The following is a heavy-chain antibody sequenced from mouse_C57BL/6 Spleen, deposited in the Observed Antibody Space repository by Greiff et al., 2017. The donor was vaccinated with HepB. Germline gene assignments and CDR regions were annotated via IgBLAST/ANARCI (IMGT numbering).Heavy chain of an antibody. Sequence: EVQVVESGGGLVKPGGSLKLSCAASGFTFSDYGMHWVRQAPEKGLEWVAYISSGSSTIYYADTVKGRFTISRDNAKNTLFLQMTSLRSEDTAMYYCARPTVVAKGYFDVWGTGTTVTVSS. D-gene: IGHD1-1*01. CDR2: ISSGSSTI. V-gene: IGHV5-17*01. J-gene: IGHJ1*03. CDR3: ARPTVVAKGYFDV. CDR1: GFTFSDYG.